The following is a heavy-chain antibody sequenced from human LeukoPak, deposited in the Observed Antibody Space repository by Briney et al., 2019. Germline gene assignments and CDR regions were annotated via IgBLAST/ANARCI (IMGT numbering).Heavy chain of an antibody. Sequence: ASVKVSCKASGYTFTSYAMHWVRQAPGQRLEWMGWINAGNGNTKYSQKFQGRVTITRDTSASTAYMELSSLRSEDTAVYYCASTSYSGYDSYNWFDPWGQGTLVTVSS. J-gene: IGHJ5*02. V-gene: IGHV1-3*01. CDR2: INAGNGNT. CDR3: ASTSYSGYDSYNWFDP. D-gene: IGHD5-12*01. CDR1: GYTFTSYA.